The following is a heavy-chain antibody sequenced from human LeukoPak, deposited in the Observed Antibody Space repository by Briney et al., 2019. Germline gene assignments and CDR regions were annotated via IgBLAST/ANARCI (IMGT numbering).Heavy chain of an antibody. V-gene: IGHV3-30*02. CDR2: IRYDGSRK. D-gene: IGHD3-3*02. Sequence: GGSLRLSCVASGFIFSSFGLHWARQAPGKGLEWVAFIRYDGSRKYYADSVKGRFTISRDISRNTLYLEMNSLRPDGTAVYYCAKISSHWGQGTLVTVSS. J-gene: IGHJ4*02. CDR3: AKISSH. CDR1: GFIFSSFG.